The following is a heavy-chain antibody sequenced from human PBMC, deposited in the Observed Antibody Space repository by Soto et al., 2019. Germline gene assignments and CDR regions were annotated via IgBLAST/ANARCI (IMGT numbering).Heavy chain of an antibody. CDR3: ARGGGIVVVTAPYDP. V-gene: IGHV1-46*03. CDR2: INPSGGYT. J-gene: IGHJ5*02. D-gene: IGHD2-21*02. Sequence: QVQLVQSGAEVKKPGASVKVSCKASGYTFTSYYMNWVRQAPGQGLEWLGIINPSGGYTTYAQRYLGGVTITRDTSTSTVHMELGSLTSEDTAVYYCARGGGIVVVTAPYDPWGQGTLVTVSS. CDR1: GYTFTSYY.